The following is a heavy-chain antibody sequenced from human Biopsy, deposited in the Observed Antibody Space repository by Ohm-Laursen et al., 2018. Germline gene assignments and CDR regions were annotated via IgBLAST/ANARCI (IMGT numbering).Heavy chain of an antibody. CDR2: ITVSADTT. V-gene: IGHV3-23*01. CDR3: AKGRVGNSGSLDI. Sequence: GSLRLSCTASGFTFSSHAMSWVRQAPGKGLEWVSAITVSADTTYYADSVRDRFTVSRDNSQNTLYLQMNSLRAEDTAIYYCAKGRVGNSGSLDIWGQGTLVTVSS. D-gene: IGHD3-10*01. J-gene: IGHJ4*02. CDR1: GFTFSSHA.